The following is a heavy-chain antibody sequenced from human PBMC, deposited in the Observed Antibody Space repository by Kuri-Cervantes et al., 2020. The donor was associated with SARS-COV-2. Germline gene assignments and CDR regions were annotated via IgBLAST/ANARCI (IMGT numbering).Heavy chain of an antibody. D-gene: IGHD5-12*01. CDR2: IIPILGTA. V-gene: IGHV1-69*05. CDR3: ARDSESGGYSGYDLSY. Sequence: SVKVSCKASGYTFTSYGISWVRQAPGQGLEWMGGIIPILGTANYAQKFQGRVTITTDESTSTAYMELSSLRSEDTAVYYCARDSESGGYSGYDLSYWGQGTLVTVSS. CDR1: GYTFTSYG. J-gene: IGHJ4*02.